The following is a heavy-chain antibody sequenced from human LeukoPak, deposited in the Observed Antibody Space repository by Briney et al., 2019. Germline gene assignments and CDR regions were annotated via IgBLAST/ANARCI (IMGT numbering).Heavy chain of an antibody. D-gene: IGHD2-2*01. CDR2: ICYSATT. CDR3: ARGSYQLSLDY. J-gene: IGHJ4*02. CDR1: GGSISSYY. Sequence: SETLSLTCTVSGGSISSYYWSWIRQPPGKGLEWIGYICYSATTNYNPSLKSRVTISVDTSKSQFSLKLSSVTAADTAVYYCARGSYQLSLDYWGQGTLVTVSS. V-gene: IGHV4-59*01.